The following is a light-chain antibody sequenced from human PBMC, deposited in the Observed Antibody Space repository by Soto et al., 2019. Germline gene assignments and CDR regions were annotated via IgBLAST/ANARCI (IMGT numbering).Light chain of an antibody. CDR2: LEGSGSY. Sequence: QSVLTQSSSASASLGSSVKLTCTLSSRHSSYIIAWHQQQPGKAPRYLMKLEGSGSYNKGSGVPDRFSGSSSGADRYLTISNLQFDDEADYYCETWDSNTRVFGGGTQLTVL. V-gene: IGLV4-60*02. J-gene: IGLJ3*02. CDR3: ETWDSNTRV. CDR1: SRHSSYI.